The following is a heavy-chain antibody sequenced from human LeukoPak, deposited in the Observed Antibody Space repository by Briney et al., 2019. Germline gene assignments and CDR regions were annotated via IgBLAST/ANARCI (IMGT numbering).Heavy chain of an antibody. CDR2: IYSDNT. J-gene: IGHJ4*02. Sequence: GGSLRLSCTVSGFTVSSNSMSWVRQAPGKGLEWVSFIYSDNTHYSDSVKGRFTISRDNSKNTLYLQMNSLRAEDTAVYYCAKSFGPVIAAAGTGADWGQGTLVTVSS. V-gene: IGHV3-53*01. CDR3: AKSFGPVIAAAGTGAD. D-gene: IGHD6-13*01. CDR1: GFTVSSNS.